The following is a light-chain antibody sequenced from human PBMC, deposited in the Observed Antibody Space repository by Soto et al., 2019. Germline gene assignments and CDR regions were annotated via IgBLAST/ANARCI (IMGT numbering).Light chain of an antibody. CDR2: SAS. CDR1: QGISDR. J-gene: IGKJ5*01. Sequence: DIQLTQSPSFLSASVGDRVTITCRASQGISDRLAWYQQRPGKAPNLLIHSASSLQSGVPLRFSGSGSGTEFTLTISSLQPADFATYYCQQRDGYPITFGKRTRLEMK. V-gene: IGKV1-9*01. CDR3: QQRDGYPIT.